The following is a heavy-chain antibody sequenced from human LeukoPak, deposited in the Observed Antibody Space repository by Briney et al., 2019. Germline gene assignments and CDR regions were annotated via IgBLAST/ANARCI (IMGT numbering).Heavy chain of an antibody. V-gene: IGHV3-23*01. Sequence: PGGSLRLSCAGSGFTLSSYAMSWVRQAPGKGLEWVSAISGSVISTYYADSVKGRFTISRDNSKNTLYLQMNSLRAVDTGIYYCAKVIYCSGGRCSDYWGQGTLVTVSS. D-gene: IGHD2-15*01. CDR3: AKVIYCSGGRCSDY. CDR2: ISGSVIST. J-gene: IGHJ4*02. CDR1: GFTLSSYA.